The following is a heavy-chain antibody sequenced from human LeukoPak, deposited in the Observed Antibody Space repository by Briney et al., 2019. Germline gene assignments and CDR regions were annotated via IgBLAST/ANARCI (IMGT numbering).Heavy chain of an antibody. CDR2: IYHTGSA. J-gene: IGHJ4*02. CDR3: ARGLNRNDYGDYGY. D-gene: IGHD4-17*01. V-gene: IGHV4-59*01. CDR1: GGSISSYY. Sequence: SETLSLTCTVSGGSISSYYWSWIRQPPGKGLEWIGYIYHTGSASYNPSLKGRVTISVDTSKNQFSLKLSSVTAADAAVYYCARGLNRNDYGDYGYWGQGTLVTVSS.